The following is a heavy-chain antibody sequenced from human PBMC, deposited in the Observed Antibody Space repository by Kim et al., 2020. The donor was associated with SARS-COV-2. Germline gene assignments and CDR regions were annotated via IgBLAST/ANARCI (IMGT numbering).Heavy chain of an antibody. J-gene: IGHJ6*02. D-gene: IGHD2-8*02. CDR3: AKVRARLLGYYYYGMDV. CDR1: GFTFSSYA. V-gene: IGHV3-23*01. Sequence: GGSLRLTCAASGFTFSSYAMSWDRQAPGKGLEWVSAISGSGGSTYYADSAKGRFTISRDNTKNTQYLQMNSLRAEDTAVYYCAKVRARLLGYYYYGMDVWGQGTTVTVS. CDR2: ISGSGGST.